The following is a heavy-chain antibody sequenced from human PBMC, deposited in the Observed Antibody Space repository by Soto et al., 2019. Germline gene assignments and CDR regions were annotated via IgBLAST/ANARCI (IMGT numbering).Heavy chain of an antibody. D-gene: IGHD3-10*01. V-gene: IGHV1-18*01. CDR1: GYTFTSYG. J-gene: IGHJ4*02. CDR3: AREYGSGSRFVC. Sequence: QVQLVQSGAEVKKPGDSVKVSCKASGYTFTSYGISWERQAPGQGLEWMGWISAYNGNTDYAQKLQGRVTMTTDTSTSTVYMELRSLRSDDTAVYYCAREYGSGSRFVCWGQGTLVTVSS. CDR2: ISAYNGNT.